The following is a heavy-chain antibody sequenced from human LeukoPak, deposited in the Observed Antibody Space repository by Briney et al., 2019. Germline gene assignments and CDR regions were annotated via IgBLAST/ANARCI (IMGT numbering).Heavy chain of an antibody. CDR2: INHSGST. CDR1: GGSFSGYY. CDR3: ARLKPYLAYCGGDCYP. D-gene: IGHD2-21*02. Sequence: SETLSLTCAVYGGSFSGYYWSWIRQPPGKGLEWIREINHSGSTNYNPSLKSRVTISVDTSKNQFSLKLSSVTAADTAVYYCARLKPYLAYCGGDCYPWGQGTLVTVSS. J-gene: IGHJ4*02. V-gene: IGHV4-34*01.